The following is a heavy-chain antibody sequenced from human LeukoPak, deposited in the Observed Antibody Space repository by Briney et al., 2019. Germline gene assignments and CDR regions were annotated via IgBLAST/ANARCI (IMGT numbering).Heavy chain of an antibody. CDR3: ARYGRYYYGMDV. D-gene: IGHD3-10*01. V-gene: IGHV4-39*07. CDR1: GGSIRSSYYY. CDR2: INHSGST. Sequence: SETLSLTCTVSGGSIRSSYYYWGWIRQPPGKGLEWIGEINHSGSTNYNPSLKSRVTISVDTSKNQFSLKLSSVTAADTAVYYCARYGRYYYGMDVWGQGTTVTVSS. J-gene: IGHJ6*02.